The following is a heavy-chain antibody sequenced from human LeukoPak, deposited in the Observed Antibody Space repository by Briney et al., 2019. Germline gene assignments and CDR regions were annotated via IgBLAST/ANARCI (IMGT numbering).Heavy chain of an antibody. Sequence: GGSLRLSCAASGVTFSSYAMSWVRQAPGKGLEWVSAISGSGGSTYYADSVKGRFTISRDNAKNSLYLQMNSLRAEDTAVYYCARGSYGDYGEYFQHWGQGTLVTVSS. CDR3: ARGSYGDYGEYFQH. CDR2: ISGSGGST. CDR1: GVTFSSYA. D-gene: IGHD4-17*01. V-gene: IGHV3-23*01. J-gene: IGHJ1*01.